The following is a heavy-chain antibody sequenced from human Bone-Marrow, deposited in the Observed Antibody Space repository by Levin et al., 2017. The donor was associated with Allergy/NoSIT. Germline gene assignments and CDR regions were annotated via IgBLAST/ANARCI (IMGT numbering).Heavy chain of an antibody. CDR2: IIPILGIA. J-gene: IGHJ3*02. Sequence: SVKVSCKASGGTFSSYPISWVRQAPGQGLEWMGRIIPILGIANYAQKFQGRVTITADKSTSTAYMELSSLRSEDTAVYYCASPRAMYSSSWYASRGDAFDSWGQGTMVTVSS. CDR1: GGTFSSYP. V-gene: IGHV1-69*10. CDR3: ASPRAMYSSSWYASRGDAFDS. D-gene: IGHD6-13*01.